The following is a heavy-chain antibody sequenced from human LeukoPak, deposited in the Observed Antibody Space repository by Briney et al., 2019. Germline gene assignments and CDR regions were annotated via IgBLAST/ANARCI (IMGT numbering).Heavy chain of an antibody. J-gene: IGHJ5*02. D-gene: IGHD5-24*01. V-gene: IGHV3-7*01. Sequence: GGSLRLSCAASGFTFSSYWMSWVRLAPGKGLEWVANIKGDGSEKWYADSVKGRFTISRDNAQNSVHLQMNSLRTEDTAVYHCARDEYRSRWLHPWGQGTLVTVTS. CDR2: IKGDGSEK. CDR3: ARDEYRSRWLHP. CDR1: GFTFSSYW.